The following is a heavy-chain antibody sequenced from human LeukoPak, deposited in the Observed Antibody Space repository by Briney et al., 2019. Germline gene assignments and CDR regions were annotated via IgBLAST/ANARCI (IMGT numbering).Heavy chain of an antibody. Sequence: SVKVSCKASGGTFSSYAISWVRQAPGQGLEWMGRIIPILGIANYAQKFQGRVTITADKSTSTAYMELSSLRSEDTAVYYCARDWVADIVVVPAAEGVFDYWGQGTLVTVSS. CDR3: ARDWVADIVVVPAAEGVFDY. CDR2: IIPILGIA. J-gene: IGHJ4*02. CDR1: GGTFSSYA. D-gene: IGHD2-2*01. V-gene: IGHV1-69*04.